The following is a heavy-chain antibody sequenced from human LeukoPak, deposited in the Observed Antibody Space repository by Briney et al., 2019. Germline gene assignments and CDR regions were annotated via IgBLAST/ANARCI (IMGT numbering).Heavy chain of an antibody. J-gene: IGHJ3*02. CDR3: ARDRVIVGPSDAFDI. V-gene: IGHV1-2*02. Sequence: ASVKVSCKASGGTFSSYAISWVRQAPGQGLEWMGWINPNSGGTNSAQKFQGRVTMTRDTSISTAYMELSRLRSDDTAVYYCARDRVIVGPSDAFDIWGQGTMVTVSS. CDR2: INPNSGGT. CDR1: GGTFSSYA. D-gene: IGHD3-22*01.